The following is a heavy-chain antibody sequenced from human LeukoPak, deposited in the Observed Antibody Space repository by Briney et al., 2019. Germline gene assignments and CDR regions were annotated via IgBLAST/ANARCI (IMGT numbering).Heavy chain of an antibody. CDR1: GGSISSYY. V-gene: IGHV4-59*01. J-gene: IGHJ5*02. Sequence: SETLSLTCTVSGGSISSYYWSWIRQPPGKGLEWIGYIYYSGSTNYNPSLKSRVTISVDTSKNQFSLKLSSATAADTAVYYCASFLGFNWFDPWGQGTLVTVSS. CDR2: IYYSGST. D-gene: IGHD2/OR15-2a*01. CDR3: ASFLGFNWFDP.